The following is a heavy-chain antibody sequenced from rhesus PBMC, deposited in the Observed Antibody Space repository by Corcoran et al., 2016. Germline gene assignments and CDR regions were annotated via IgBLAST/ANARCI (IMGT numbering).Heavy chain of an antibody. CDR1: GFTVSSYV. D-gene: IGHD1-26*01. Sequence: DVQLVESGGGLVKPGGSLRLSCVASGFTVSSYVMHWVRQAPGKGLEWVSVISESGGTPYYADSLKSRFTTSRDNAKNSLFLQMNSLSAEDTAVYYCTANWNPHGYYFDYWGQGVLVTVSS. CDR3: TANWNPHGYYFDY. V-gene: IGHV3S26*01. J-gene: IGHJ4*01. CDR2: ISESGGTP.